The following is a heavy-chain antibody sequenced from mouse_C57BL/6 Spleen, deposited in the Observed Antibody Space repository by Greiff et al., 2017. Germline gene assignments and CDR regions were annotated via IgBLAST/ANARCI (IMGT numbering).Heavy chain of an antibody. J-gene: IGHJ1*03. D-gene: IGHD2-3*01. CDR2: ISYSGST. CDR1: GYSIASDY. Sequence: DVKLVESGPGLAKPSQTLSLTCSVTGYSIASDYWNWIRKFPGNKLEYMGYISYSGSTYYNPSLKSRISITRDTSKNQYYLQLNSVTTEDTATYYCARWEYDGSPHWYFDVWGTGTTVTVSS. V-gene: IGHV3-8*01. CDR3: ARWEYDGSPHWYFDV.